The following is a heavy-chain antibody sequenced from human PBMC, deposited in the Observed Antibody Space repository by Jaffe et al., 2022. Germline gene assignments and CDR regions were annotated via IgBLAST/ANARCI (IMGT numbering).Heavy chain of an antibody. CDR2: ISSSSSTI. J-gene: IGHJ4*02. CDR1: GFTFSSYS. D-gene: IGHD2-15*01. Sequence: EVQLVESGGGLVQPGGSLRLSCAASGFTFSSYSMNWVRQAPGKGLEWVSYISSSSSTIYYADSVKGRFTISRDNAKNSLYLQMNSLRAEDTAVYYCARGLCSGGSCYSRYWGQGTLVTVSS. CDR3: ARGLCSGGSCYSRY. V-gene: IGHV3-48*01.